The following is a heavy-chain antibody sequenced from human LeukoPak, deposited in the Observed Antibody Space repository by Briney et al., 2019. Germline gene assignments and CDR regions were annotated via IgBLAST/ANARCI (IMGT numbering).Heavy chain of an antibody. D-gene: IGHD1-26*01. J-gene: IGHJ3*02. CDR1: GFTVSSNY. CDR2: IKQDGGEK. CDR3: AKEGPRGVGAMTDAFDI. V-gene: IGHV3-7*03. Sequence: GGSLRLSCAASGFTVSSNYMSWVRQAPGKGLERVANIKQDGGEKYYVDSVKGRFTISRDNAKNSLYLQMNSLRAEDTAVYYCAKEGPRGVGAMTDAFDIWGQGTMVTVSS.